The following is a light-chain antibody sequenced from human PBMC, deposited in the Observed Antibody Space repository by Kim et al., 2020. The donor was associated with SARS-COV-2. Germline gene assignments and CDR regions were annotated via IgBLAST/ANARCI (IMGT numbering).Light chain of an antibody. J-gene: IGKJ4*01. Sequence: DIQMTQSPSTLSASVGDRVTITCRASQSVNVWLAWYQQKPGKAPSLLIYKASTLESGVPSRFSGSGSGTEFTLTISSLQPEDFATYYCQHYNSYSLTFGGGTKVDIK. CDR1: QSVNVW. CDR3: QHYNSYSLT. V-gene: IGKV1-5*03. CDR2: KAS.